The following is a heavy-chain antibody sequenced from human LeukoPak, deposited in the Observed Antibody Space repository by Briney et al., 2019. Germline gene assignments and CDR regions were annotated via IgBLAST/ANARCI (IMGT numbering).Heavy chain of an antibody. CDR2: IIGRGGVT. CDR3: AKGAAAGKVDWFDP. V-gene: IGHV3-23*01. D-gene: IGHD6-13*01. CDR1: GFTFSSYA. Sequence: GGSLRLSCAASGFTFSSYAMNWVRQAPGKGLEWVSSIIGRGGVTYYADSVKGRFTISRDNSKNTLFLQMNSLGAEDTAVYYCAKGAAAGKVDWFDPWGQGTLVTVSS. J-gene: IGHJ5*02.